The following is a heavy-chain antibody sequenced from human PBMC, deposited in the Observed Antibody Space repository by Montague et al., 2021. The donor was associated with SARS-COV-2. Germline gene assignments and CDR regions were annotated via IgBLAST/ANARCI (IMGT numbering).Heavy chain of an antibody. J-gene: IGHJ4*02. V-gene: IGHV4-39*02. D-gene: IGHD3-16*01. CDR3: ARLRQGEDHFDY. Sequence: SETLSLTCNVTGATTNTGNHYSGWIRQPPGKVLEWIGSDHTTGKTYKNPPIKSRVTVSVDTSNNYFSLILTSVTAADTAVYYCARLRQGEDHFDYWGRGTLVTVSS. CDR2: DHTTGKT. CDR1: GATTNTGNHY.